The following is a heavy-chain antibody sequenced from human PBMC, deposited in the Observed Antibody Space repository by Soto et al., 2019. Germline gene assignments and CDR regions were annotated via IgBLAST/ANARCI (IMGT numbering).Heavy chain of an antibody. Sequence: GGSLRLSCAASGIDFRDTWIHWVRQVPGKGLVWASRINSDGTSIIYADFVQGRFTISRDDSKNTLYLQMNNLKTEDTAVYYCATGVLPPDYWGQGTLVTVSS. CDR3: ATGVLPPDY. V-gene: IGHV3-74*01. CDR1: GIDFRDTW. J-gene: IGHJ4*02. CDR2: INSDGTSI. D-gene: IGHD2-2*01.